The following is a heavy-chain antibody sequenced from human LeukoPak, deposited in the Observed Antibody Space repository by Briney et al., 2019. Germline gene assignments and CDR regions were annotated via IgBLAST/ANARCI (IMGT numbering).Heavy chain of an antibody. CDR1: GYTFTSYG. V-gene: IGHV1-18*01. D-gene: IGHD4-17*01. CDR2: ISAYNGNT. Sequence: VASVKVSCKASGYTFTSYGISWVRQAPGQGLEWMGWISAYNGNTNYAQKLQGRVTMTTDTSTSTACMELRSLRSDDTAVYYCATDYAPVPTQDAFDIWGQGTMVTVSS. J-gene: IGHJ3*02. CDR3: ATDYAPVPTQDAFDI.